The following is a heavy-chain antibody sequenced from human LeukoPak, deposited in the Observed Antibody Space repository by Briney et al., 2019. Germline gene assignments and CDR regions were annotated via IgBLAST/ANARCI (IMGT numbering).Heavy chain of an antibody. CDR3: ARDFDWGPDY. V-gene: IGHV1-2*02. CDR1: GFTFTDHY. Sequence: GASVKVSCKASGFTFTDHYMHWVRQAPGQGLEWMGWINGNSGTTFYAQKFQDRITVTRDTSISTMYMELNRLTSDDTAVYYWARDFDWGPDYWGQGTLVAVSS. CDR2: INGNSGTT. J-gene: IGHJ4*02. D-gene: IGHD3-9*01.